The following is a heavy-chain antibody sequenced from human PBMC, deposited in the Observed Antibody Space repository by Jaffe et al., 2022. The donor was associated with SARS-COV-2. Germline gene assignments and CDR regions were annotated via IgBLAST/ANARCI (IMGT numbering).Heavy chain of an antibody. CDR2: ISYDASNK. Sequence: QVQLVESGGDVVQPGRSLRLSCAASGFTFSSYAMHWVRQAPGEGLEWVAVISYDASNKYYADSVKGRFTISRDNSENTLYLQMNSLRGEDTAVYYCARDSYGEYFLDYWGQGTLVTASS. V-gene: IGHV3-30*04. J-gene: IGHJ4*02. CDR3: ARDSYGEYFLDY. CDR1: GFTFSSYA. D-gene: IGHD4-17*01.